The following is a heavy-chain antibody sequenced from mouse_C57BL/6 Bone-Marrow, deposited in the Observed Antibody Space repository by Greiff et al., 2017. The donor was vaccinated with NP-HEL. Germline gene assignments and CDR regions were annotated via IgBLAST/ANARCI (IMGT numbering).Heavy chain of an antibody. V-gene: IGHV1-18*01. D-gene: IGHD1-1*01. Sequence: VQLQQSGPELVKPGASVKIPCKASGYTFTDYNMDWVKQTHGKSLEWIGDINPNNGGTIYNQKFKGKATLTGDKSPSTAYMELRSLTSEDTAVYYCARTPSITTVVAHWYFDVWGTGTTVTVSS. CDR3: ARTPSITTVVAHWYFDV. J-gene: IGHJ1*03. CDR2: INPNNGGT. CDR1: GYTFTDYN.